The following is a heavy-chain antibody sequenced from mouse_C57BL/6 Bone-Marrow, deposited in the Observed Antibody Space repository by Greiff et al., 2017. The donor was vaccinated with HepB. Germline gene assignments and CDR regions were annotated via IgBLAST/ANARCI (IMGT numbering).Heavy chain of an antibody. V-gene: IGHV1-39*01. J-gene: IGHJ1*03. CDR2: INPNYGTT. Sequence: VQLQQSGPELVKPGASVKISCKASGYSFTDYNMNWVKQSNGKSLEWIGVINPNYGTTSYNQKFKGKATLTVDQSSSTAYMQLNSLTSEDSAVYYCATITTVVPPWYFDVWGTETTVTVSS. CDR1: GYSFTDYN. D-gene: IGHD1-1*01. CDR3: ATITTVVPPWYFDV.